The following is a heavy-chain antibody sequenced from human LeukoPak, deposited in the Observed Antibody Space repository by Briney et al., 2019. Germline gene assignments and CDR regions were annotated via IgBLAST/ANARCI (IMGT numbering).Heavy chain of an antibody. CDR1: GYSISTGYY. D-gene: IGHD3-22*01. J-gene: IGHJ4*02. CDR2: IYHSGST. Sequence: SETLSLTCTVSGYSISTGYYWGWIRQPPGKGLEWIGSIYHSGSTYYSTSLKTRVTISVDTSKEQFSLNLSSVTAADTAVYYCARHLFGSGYYPDYWGQGTLVTVSS. V-gene: IGHV4-38-2*02. CDR3: ARHLFGSGYYPDY.